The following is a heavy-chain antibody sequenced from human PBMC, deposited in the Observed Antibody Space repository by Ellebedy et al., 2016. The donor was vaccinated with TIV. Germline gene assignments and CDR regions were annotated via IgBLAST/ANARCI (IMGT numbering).Heavy chain of an antibody. CDR2: INPSVGST. J-gene: IGHJ4*02. D-gene: IGHD2-15*01. Sequence: ASVKVSCKASGYTFISYYMHWVRQAPGQGPEWMGIINPSVGSTTYARKFQGRVTMTRDTSTSTVYMELSSLTSEDTAVYYCARRLVYCSGGSCLPGLWGQGTLVTVSS. V-gene: IGHV1-46*01. CDR1: GYTFISYY. CDR3: ARRLVYCSGGSCLPGL.